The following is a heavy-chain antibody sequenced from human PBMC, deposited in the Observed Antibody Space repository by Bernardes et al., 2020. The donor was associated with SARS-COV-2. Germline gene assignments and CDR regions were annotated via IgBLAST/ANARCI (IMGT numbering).Heavy chain of an antibody. CDR2: IYYTGST. CDR1: GGSISAYY. Sequence: WASLRLTCTVSGGSISAYYRSWFRQPPGKGLEWIGYIYYTGSTNYNPSLQSRVTISVDTSKNQFSLKLSSVTAADTAVYYCARGFDYWGQGILVTVSA. J-gene: IGHJ4*02. CDR3: ARGFDY. V-gene: IGHV4-59*01.